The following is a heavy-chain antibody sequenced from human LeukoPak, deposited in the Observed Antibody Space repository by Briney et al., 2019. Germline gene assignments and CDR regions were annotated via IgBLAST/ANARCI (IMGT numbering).Heavy chain of an antibody. CDR2: INRDGSGK. Sequence: PGGSLRLSCAASGFTFSNYWMRWVRQAPGKGLEWVANINRDGSGKYYVDSVKGRFIISRDNAKNSLYLQMNSLGADDTAVYYCEGGPGYWGQGPLVTVSS. CDR1: GFTFSNYW. V-gene: IGHV3-7*01. D-gene: IGHD3-16*01. CDR3: EGGPGY. J-gene: IGHJ4*02.